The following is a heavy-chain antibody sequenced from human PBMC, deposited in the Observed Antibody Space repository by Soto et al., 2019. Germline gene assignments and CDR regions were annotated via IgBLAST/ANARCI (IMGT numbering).Heavy chain of an antibody. CDR2: ISGSGGST. CDR1: GFTFSSYA. CDR3: AKPDGYDYFYYYYYMDV. Sequence: GGSLRLSCAASGFTFSSYAMSWVRQAPGKGLEWVSAISGSGGSTYYADSVKGRFTISRDNSKNTLYLQMNSLRAEDTAVYYCAKPDGYDYFYYYYYMDVWGKGTTVTVSS. V-gene: IGHV3-23*01. D-gene: IGHD5-12*01. J-gene: IGHJ6*03.